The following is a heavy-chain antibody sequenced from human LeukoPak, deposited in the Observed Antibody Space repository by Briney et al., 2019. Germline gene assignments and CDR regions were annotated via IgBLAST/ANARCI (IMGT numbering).Heavy chain of an antibody. V-gene: IGHV4-34*01. CDR1: GGSFSGYY. CDR2: INHSGST. D-gene: IGHD3-10*01. CDR3: ARASGGDYGSGSYYKTFDY. J-gene: IGHJ4*02. Sequence: SETLSLTCAVYGGSFSGYYWSWIRQPPGKGLEWIGEINHSGSTNYNPSLKSRVTISVDTSKNQFSLKLSSVTAADMAVYYCARASGGDYGSGSYYKTFDYWGQGTLVTVSS.